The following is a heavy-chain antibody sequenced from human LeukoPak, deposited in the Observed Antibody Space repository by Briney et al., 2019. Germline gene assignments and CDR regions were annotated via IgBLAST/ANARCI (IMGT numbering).Heavy chain of an antibody. V-gene: IGHV4-39*07. J-gene: IGHJ5*02. D-gene: IGHD3-10*01. CDR2: IYHSGSI. CDR3: ARVRSGSRTWFDP. Sequence: PSETLSLTCTVSGGSISSISYYWGWIRQPPGKGLEWIGSIYHSGSIYYNSSLKSRVTISVDTSKNQFSLKLRSVAAADTAVYYCARVRSGSRTWFDPWGQGNLVTVSS. CDR1: GGSISSISYY.